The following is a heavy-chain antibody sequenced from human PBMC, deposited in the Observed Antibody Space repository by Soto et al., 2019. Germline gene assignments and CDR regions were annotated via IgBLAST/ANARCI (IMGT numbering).Heavy chain of an antibody. V-gene: IGHV5-10-1*01. CDR1: GYNFNNYW. J-gene: IGHJ6*02. D-gene: IGHD6-13*01. CDR3: ARTAAAGKYYYGVDV. CDR2: IDPYDSYT. Sequence: GESLKISCKGSGYNFNNYWINWVRQMPGKGLEWMGRIDPYDSYTNYSPSFQGHVTISVDTSSSTAYLQWSSLKASDTAMYYCARTAAAGKYYYGVDVWGQGTTVTVSS.